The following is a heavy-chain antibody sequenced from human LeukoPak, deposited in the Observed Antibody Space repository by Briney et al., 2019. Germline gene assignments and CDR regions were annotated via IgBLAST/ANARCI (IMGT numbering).Heavy chain of an antibody. CDR2: IIPILGIA. V-gene: IGHV1-69*04. Sequence: SVKVSCKASGGTFSSYAISWVRQAPGQGLEWMGRIIPILGIANYAQKFQGRVTITADKSTSTAYMDLSSLRFEDTAVYYCARDQEFLDYGEVGGGMDVWGQGTTVTVSS. J-gene: IGHJ6*02. CDR1: GGTFSSYA. D-gene: IGHD4-17*01. CDR3: ARDQEFLDYGEVGGGMDV.